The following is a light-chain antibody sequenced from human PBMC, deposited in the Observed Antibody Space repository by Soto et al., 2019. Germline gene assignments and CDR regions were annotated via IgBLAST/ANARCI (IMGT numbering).Light chain of an antibody. V-gene: IGKV1-9*01. Sequence: DVQLTQSPSFLSASVGDRVTITCRASHDINTNLAWYQQEPGKAPKLLIYSASSLQSGVPSRFRGSRSGTEFTLTISSLQPEDFATYYCQRLDSYPRTFGPGTKVEIK. CDR1: HDINTN. CDR2: SAS. CDR3: QRLDSYPRT. J-gene: IGKJ1*01.